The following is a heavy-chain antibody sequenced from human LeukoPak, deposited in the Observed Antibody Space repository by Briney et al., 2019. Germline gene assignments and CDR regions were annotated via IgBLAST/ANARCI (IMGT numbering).Heavy chain of an antibody. D-gene: IGHD3-10*01. CDR3: ATVSTYYRNAFDI. J-gene: IGHJ3*02. Sequence: ASVKVSCKVSGYTLTELSMHWVRQAPGKGLGWMGGFDPEDGETIYAQKFQGRVTMTEDTSTDTAYMELSSLRSEDTAVYYCATVSTYYRNAFDIWGQGTMVTVSS. CDR2: FDPEDGET. CDR1: GYTLTELS. V-gene: IGHV1-24*01.